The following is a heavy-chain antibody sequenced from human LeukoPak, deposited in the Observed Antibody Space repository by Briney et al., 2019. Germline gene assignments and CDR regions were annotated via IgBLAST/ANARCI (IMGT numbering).Heavy chain of an antibody. CDR1: GGSFSGYY. D-gene: IGHD3-22*01. Sequence: PSETLSLTCAVYGGSFSGYYWSWIRQPPGKGLEWIGEINHSGSTNYNPSLKSRVTISVDTSKNQFSLKPSSVTAADTAVYYCARTPYYYDSSSGFDPWGQGTLVTVSS. V-gene: IGHV4-34*01. J-gene: IGHJ5*02. CDR2: INHSGST. CDR3: ARTPYYYDSSSGFDP.